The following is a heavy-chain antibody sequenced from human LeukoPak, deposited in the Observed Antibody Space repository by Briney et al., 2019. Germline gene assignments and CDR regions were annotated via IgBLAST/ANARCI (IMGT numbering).Heavy chain of an antibody. J-gene: IGHJ4*02. CDR2: VIPILGIA. V-gene: IGHV1-69*04. Sequence: GASVKVSCKASGGTFSSYAISWVRQAPGQGLEWMGRVIPILGIANYAQKFQGRVTITADKSTSTAYMELSSLRSEDTAVYYCARGPLPAVATIKYYFDYWGQGTLVTVSS. D-gene: IGHD5-12*01. CDR1: GGTFSSYA. CDR3: ARGPLPAVATIKYYFDY.